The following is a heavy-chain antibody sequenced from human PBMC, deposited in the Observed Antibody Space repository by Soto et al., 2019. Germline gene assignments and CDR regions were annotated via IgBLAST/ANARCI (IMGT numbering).Heavy chain of an antibody. J-gene: IGHJ4*02. V-gene: IGHV3-23*01. CDR1: GFTFSTHT. CDR2: LTGDSDDT. Sequence: EVQLLESGGTLVQPGGSLRLSCVASGFTFSTHTMNWARQAPGRGLEWVSRLTGDSDDTSYADSIKGRFTISRDKSKSTLSLLMNSLRAEDTAIYYCAKGLDRASLDFWGQGALVTVPS. D-gene: IGHD1-1*01. CDR3: AKGLDRASLDF.